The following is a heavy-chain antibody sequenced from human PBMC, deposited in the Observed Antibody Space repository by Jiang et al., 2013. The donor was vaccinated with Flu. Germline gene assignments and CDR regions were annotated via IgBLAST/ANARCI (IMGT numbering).Heavy chain of an antibody. J-gene: IGHJ3*02. D-gene: IGHD3-22*01. CDR1: GDSVSSNSAA. CDR2: TYHRRSRWYT. V-gene: IGHV6-1*01. CDR3: ARGAITLRIIDAFDI. Sequence: TLSLTCDISGDSVSSNSAAWNWIRQSPSRGLEWLGRTYHRRSRWYTDYAVSVKGRLSINADTSKNQFSLQLNSVTPEDTAVYYCARGAITLRIIDAFDIWGQGIMVNVSS.